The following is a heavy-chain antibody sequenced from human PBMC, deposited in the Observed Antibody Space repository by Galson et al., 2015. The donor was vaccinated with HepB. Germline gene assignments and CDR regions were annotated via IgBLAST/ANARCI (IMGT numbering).Heavy chain of an antibody. CDR1: GGSISSSSYY. D-gene: IGHD6-19*01. CDR3: ARLPIAVGGFDY. V-gene: IGHV4-39*01. CDR2: IYYSGST. Sequence: ETLSLTCTVSGGSISSSSYYWGWIRQPPGKGLEWIGSIYYSGSTYYNPSLKSRVTISVDTSKNQFSLKLSSVTAADTAVYYCARLPIAVGGFDYWGQGTLVTVSS. J-gene: IGHJ4*02.